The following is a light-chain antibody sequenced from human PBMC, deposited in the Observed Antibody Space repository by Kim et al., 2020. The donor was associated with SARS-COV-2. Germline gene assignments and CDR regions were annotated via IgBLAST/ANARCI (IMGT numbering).Light chain of an antibody. V-gene: IGLV3-1*01. CDR1: KLGDKY. CDR3: QAWDSSTAEV. CDR2: QDS. J-gene: IGLJ1*01. Sequence: VSPGQTASITCSGDKLGDKYACWYQQKPGQSPVLVIYQDSKRPSGIPERFSGSNSGNTATLTISGTQAMDEADYYCQAWDSSTAEVFGTGTRSPS.